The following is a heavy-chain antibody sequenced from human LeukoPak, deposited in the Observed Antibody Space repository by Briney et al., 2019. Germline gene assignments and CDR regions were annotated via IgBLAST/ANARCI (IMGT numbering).Heavy chain of an antibody. CDR2: VSYSGST. Sequence: ETLSLTCTVSGGSISSYYWSWVRQPPGKGLEWIGYVSYSGSTDYNPSLKSRVIISIDTSKNQFSLRLSSVTAADTAVYYCARENDRYGRIDYWGQGTQVTVSS. J-gene: IGHJ4*02. D-gene: IGHD5-18*01. V-gene: IGHV4-59*01. CDR1: GGSISSYY. CDR3: ARENDRYGRIDY.